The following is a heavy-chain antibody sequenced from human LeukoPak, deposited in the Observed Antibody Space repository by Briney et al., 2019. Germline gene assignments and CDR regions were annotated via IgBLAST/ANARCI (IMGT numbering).Heavy chain of an antibody. V-gene: IGHV4-34*01. D-gene: IGHD6-13*01. CDR1: GGSFSGYY. Sequence: SETLSLTCAVYGGSFSGYYWSWIRQPPGKGLEWIGEINHSGSTNYNPSLKSRVTISVDTSKNQFSLTLSSVTAADTAVYYCARTHSSRYNWFDPWGQGTLVTVSS. CDR3: ARTHSSRYNWFDP. J-gene: IGHJ5*02. CDR2: INHSGST.